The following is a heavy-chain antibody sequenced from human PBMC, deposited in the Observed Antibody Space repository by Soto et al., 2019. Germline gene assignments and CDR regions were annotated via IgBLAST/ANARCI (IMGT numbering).Heavy chain of an antibody. CDR3: ARVMQLVASGSFYAMDV. CDR1: GYTFTRYA. V-gene: IGHV1-3*01. Sequence: GASVKVSCKASGYTFTRYAMHWVRQAPGQGLEWMGWINSGNGNTKYSQRFQGRVTITRDTSANTVYMELSSLRFEDTAVYYCARVMQLVASGSFYAMDVWGQGTTVTVSS. CDR2: INSGNGNT. J-gene: IGHJ6*02. D-gene: IGHD6-13*01.